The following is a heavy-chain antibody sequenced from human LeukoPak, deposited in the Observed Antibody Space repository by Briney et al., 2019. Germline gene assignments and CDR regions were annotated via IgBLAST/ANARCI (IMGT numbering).Heavy chain of an antibody. V-gene: IGHV4-39*01. CDR1: GCSISSSRDY. Sequence: PWETLCLTCTVSGCSISSSRDYWAWIRQPPGQGLEWITNSYYSGSTYYSPSLKSRVTISVDTSKNQFSLKLSSVTAADTAVYYCARQTWLAGVDYWGQGNLVTVSS. CDR2: SYYSGST. D-gene: IGHD6-19*01. CDR3: ARQTWLAGVDY. J-gene: IGHJ4*02.